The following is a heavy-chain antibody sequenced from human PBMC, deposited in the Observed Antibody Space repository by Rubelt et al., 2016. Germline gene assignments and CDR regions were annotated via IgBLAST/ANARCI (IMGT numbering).Heavy chain of an antibody. V-gene: IGHV4-39*07. D-gene: IGHD6-19*01. CDR2: VSYSGSA. CDR1: GGSISSSNSY. J-gene: IGHJ4*01. Sequence: QLQLHESGPGLVKPSETLSLTCTVSGGSISSSNSYWGWIRQSPGKGLEWIGTVSYSGSAYYNPSLRSRVTISETTSKNQLSRNLRSVTASDTAVYFCARDTVARRQDVQDYWGHGTLVTVSS. CDR3: ARDTVARRQDVQDY.